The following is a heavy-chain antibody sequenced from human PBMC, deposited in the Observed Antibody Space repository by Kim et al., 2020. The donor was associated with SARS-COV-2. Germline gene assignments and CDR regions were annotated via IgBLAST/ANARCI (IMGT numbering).Heavy chain of an antibody. CDR3: AREVQSSGRAGTFDI. V-gene: IGHV3-30*01. Sequence: NSVKGRFTISRDNSNNMVFLQLDSVTSEDTAIYYCAREVQSSGRAGTFDIWGQGTLVSVSS. D-gene: IGHD1-1*01. J-gene: IGHJ3*02.